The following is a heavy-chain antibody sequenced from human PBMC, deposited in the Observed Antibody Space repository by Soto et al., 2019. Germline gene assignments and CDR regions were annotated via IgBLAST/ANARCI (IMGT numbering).Heavy chain of an antibody. J-gene: IGHJ3*02. V-gene: IGHV3-33*01. CDR2: ILNDGSGE. Sequence: QVQLVESGGGVVQPGRSLRLSCAASGFTFSNYGMHWVRQAPGKGLEWVSLILNDGSGEYYRDSVKGRFTISRDNSRNTLFLQMNSLRDDDTALYYCVRDDDYGPNALDMWGQGTMLSVSS. CDR1: GFTFSNYG. CDR3: VRDDDYGPNALDM. D-gene: IGHD3-10*01.